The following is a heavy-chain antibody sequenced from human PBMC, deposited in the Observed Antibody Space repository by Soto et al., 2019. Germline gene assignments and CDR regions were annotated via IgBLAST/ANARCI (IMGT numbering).Heavy chain of an antibody. J-gene: IGHJ3*02. V-gene: IGHV1-18*01. CDR2: ISAYNGNT. Sequence: ASVKVSCKASGYTFTSYGISWVRQAPGQGLEWMGWISAYNGNTNYAQKLQGRVTMTTDTSTSTAYMELRSLRSDDTAVYYCARAGYYDSSGSAFDIWGQGTMVTVSS. CDR3: ARAGYYDSSGSAFDI. D-gene: IGHD3-22*01. CDR1: GYTFTSYG.